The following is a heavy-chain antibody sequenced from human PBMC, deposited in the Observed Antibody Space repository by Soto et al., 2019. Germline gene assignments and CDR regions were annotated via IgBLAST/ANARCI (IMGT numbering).Heavy chain of an antibody. CDR1: GGSISSSNW. CDR3: ARERRYDFWSGHPGPLDF. D-gene: IGHD3-3*01. J-gene: IGHJ4*02. V-gene: IGHV4-4*02. CDR2: IYHSGST. Sequence: SETLSLTCAVSGGSISSSNWWSWVRQPPGKGLEWIGEIYHSGSTNYNPSLKSRVTISVDKSKNQFSLKLSSVTAADTAVYYCARERRYDFWSGHPGPLDFWGQGILVTVSS.